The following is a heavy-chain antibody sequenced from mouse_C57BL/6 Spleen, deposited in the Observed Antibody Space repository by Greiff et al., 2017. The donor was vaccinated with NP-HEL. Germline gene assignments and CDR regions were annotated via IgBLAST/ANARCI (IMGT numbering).Heavy chain of an antibody. V-gene: IGHV1-9*01. J-gene: IGHJ3*01. D-gene: IGHD1-1*01. CDR3: AKCVSPSGNCGNSSWFAY. Sequence: QVQLQQSGAELMKPGASVKLSCKATGYTFTGYWIEWVKQRPGHGLEWIGEILPGSGSTNYNEKFKGKATFTADTSSNTAYMQLSSLTTVDSSIYSCAKCVSPSGNCGNSSWFAYWGQGTLVTVSA. CDR1: GYTFTGYW. CDR2: ILPGSGST.